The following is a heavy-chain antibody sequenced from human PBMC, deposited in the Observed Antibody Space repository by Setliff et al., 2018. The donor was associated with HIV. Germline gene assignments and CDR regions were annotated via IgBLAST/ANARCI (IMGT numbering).Heavy chain of an antibody. CDR2: ISASNDNT. V-gene: IGHV1-18*01. CDR3: AKDQDGLQFLEWLQPTFEI. Sequence: ASVKVSCKASGNIFTTYGISWVRQAPGQGLEWMGWISASNDNTNYAQKFQGRVTMTTDTSTNTAYMELRSLRSDDTAVYYCAKDQDGLQFLEWLQPTFEIWGQGTMVTVSS. CDR1: GNIFTTYG. D-gene: IGHD3-3*01. J-gene: IGHJ3*02.